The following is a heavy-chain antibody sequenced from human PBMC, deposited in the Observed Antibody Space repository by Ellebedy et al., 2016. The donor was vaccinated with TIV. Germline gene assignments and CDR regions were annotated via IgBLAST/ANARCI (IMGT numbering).Heavy chain of an antibody. Sequence: AASVKVSCKVSGYTLTELSMHWVRQAPGKGLEWMGGLDPEDGKIIYAPRFQGRVTMTEDTSTDMAYMELTSLRSDDTAVYYCASLGRLRGSGSYQHWLDPWGQGTLVTVSS. J-gene: IGHJ5*02. V-gene: IGHV1-24*01. CDR1: GYTLTELS. CDR2: LDPEDGKI. D-gene: IGHD3-10*01. CDR3: ASLGRLRGSGSYQHWLDP.